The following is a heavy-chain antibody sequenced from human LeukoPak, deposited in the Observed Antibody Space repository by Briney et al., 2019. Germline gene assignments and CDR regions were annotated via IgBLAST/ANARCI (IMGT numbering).Heavy chain of an antibody. CDR1: GYSFTSNY. CDR2: INPSGGST. D-gene: IGHD3-22*01. J-gene: IGHJ4*02. V-gene: IGHV1-46*01. Sequence: ASVKVSCKASGYSFTSNYIHWVRQAPGQGLEWMGIINPSGGSTSYAQKFQGRVTMTMDTSTSTVYMELSSLRSEDTAVYYCARGRPTMLVVVIDHWGQGTLVTVSS. CDR3: ARGRPTMLVVVIDH.